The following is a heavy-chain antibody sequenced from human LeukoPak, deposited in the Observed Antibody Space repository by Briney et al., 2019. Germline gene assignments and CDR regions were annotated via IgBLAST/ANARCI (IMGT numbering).Heavy chain of an antibody. J-gene: IGHJ3*02. CDR1: GFTFPIYW. CDR2: VNGDGSTT. V-gene: IGHV3-74*01. Sequence: GGSLRLSCAASGFTFPIYWMHWVRQAPGKGLVWVSRVNGDGSTTTYADSVKGRFTISRDNAKNTVYLQMDSLRAEDTAVYYCTRPQHGDLYAFDIWGQGTMVTVSS. CDR3: TRPQHGDLYAFDI. D-gene: IGHD3-16*01.